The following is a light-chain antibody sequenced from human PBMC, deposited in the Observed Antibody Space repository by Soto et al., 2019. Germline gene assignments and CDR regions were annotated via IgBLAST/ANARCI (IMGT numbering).Light chain of an antibody. CDR3: QQSFSTLIA. J-gene: IGKJ5*01. CDR2: GAS. Sequence: IQMTQSPSSLSASVGDTVTITCRASETITTYLNWYRQRPGKAPSLLIYGASTLQNGVPPRFSGSGSGTDFTLTITSLQPEEFATYYCQQSFSTLIAFGQGTRLDIK. CDR1: ETITTY. V-gene: IGKV1-39*01.